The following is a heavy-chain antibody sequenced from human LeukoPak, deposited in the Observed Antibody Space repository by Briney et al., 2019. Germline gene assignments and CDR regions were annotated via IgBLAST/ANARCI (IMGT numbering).Heavy chain of an antibody. Sequence: PGTSLRLSCAASGFTLSSCGMHWVRQAPGKGLERVAVITYDGITTYFDDSVKGRFTISRDTSKSMLYLQMNSLRPEDTAVYYCVKEQSSGNYRTADFWGQGTLVTVSS. D-gene: IGHD3-10*01. CDR3: VKEQSSGNYRTADF. V-gene: IGHV3-30*18. CDR2: ITYDGITT. J-gene: IGHJ4*02. CDR1: GFTLSSCG.